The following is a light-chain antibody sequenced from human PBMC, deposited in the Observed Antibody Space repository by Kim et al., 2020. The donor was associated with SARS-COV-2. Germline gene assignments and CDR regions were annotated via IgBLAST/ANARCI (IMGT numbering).Light chain of an antibody. Sequence: PGKRAPPTCRASQRVSNSLAWFQQKPGQSPRLLIYDVSNRATGIPARFSGSGSGTDFTLTISSLEPEDFAVYYCQQRSNWPRTFGQGTKVDIK. J-gene: IGKJ1*01. CDR2: DVS. CDR1: QRVSNS. CDR3: QQRSNWPRT. V-gene: IGKV3-11*01.